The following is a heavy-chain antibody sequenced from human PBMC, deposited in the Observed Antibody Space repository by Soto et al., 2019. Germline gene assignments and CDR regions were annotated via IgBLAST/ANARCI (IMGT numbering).Heavy chain of an antibody. CDR2: IYYSGST. V-gene: IGHV4-39*01. CDR1: GGSSSSSNYY. J-gene: IGHJ6*03. Sequence: QLQLQESGPGLEKPSETLSLTCTVSGGSSSSSNYYWGWIRQPPGKGLEWIGSIYYSGSTYYNPSLKSRVTISVDTSKTQFSLKLTSVTAADTAVYYCARIYYYHYNMDVWGKGTTVTVSS. CDR3: ARIYYYHYNMDV.